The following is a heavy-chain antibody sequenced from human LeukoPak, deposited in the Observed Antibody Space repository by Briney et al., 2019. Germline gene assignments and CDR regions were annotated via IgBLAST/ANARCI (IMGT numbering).Heavy chain of an antibody. CDR2: ISSSSSYI. CDR1: GFTFSSYS. D-gene: IGHD6-13*01. V-gene: IGHV3-21*01. Sequence: GGSLRLSCAASGFTFSSYSMNWVRQAPGKGLEWVSSISSSSSYIYYADSVKGRFTISRDNAKNSLYLQMNSLRAEDTAVYYCARGTPSSSWYADAFDIWGQGTMVTVSS. CDR3: ARGTPSSSWYADAFDI. J-gene: IGHJ3*02.